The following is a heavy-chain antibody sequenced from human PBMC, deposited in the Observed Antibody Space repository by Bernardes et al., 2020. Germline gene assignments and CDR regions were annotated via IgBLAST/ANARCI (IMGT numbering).Heavy chain of an antibody. Sequence: GGSLRLSCAASGFTFSSYSMNWVRQAPGKGLEWVSYISRSSSTIYYADSVKGRFTISRDNAKNSLYLQMNSLRAEDTAVYYCARGQDYGDSHSSFDYWGQGTLVTVSS. D-gene: IGHD4-17*01. CDR2: ISRSSSTI. V-gene: IGHV3-48*01. J-gene: IGHJ4*02. CDR1: GFTFSSYS. CDR3: ARGQDYGDSHSSFDY.